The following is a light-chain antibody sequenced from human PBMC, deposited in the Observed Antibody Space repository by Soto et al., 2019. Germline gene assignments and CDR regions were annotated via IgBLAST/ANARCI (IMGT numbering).Light chain of an antibody. CDR3: AAWDDSLEVV. CDR2: SNN. J-gene: IGLJ2*01. Sequence: QSVLTQPPSASGTPGQRVTISCSGSSSNIGSNTVNWYQQLPGTAPKLLIYSNNQRPSGVPDRFSVSKSGTSASLAISGLQSEDEADYYCAAWDDSLEVVFGGGTKLTVL. V-gene: IGLV1-44*01. CDR1: SSNIGSNT.